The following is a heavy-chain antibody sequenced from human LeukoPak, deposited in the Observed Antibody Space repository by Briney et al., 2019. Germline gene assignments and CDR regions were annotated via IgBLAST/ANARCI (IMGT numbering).Heavy chain of an antibody. CDR2: INPSGGST. CDR1: GYTFTSYY. V-gene: IGHV1-46*01. Sequence: ASVKVSCKASGYTFTSYYLYWVRQAPGQGLEWMGVINPSGGSTTSAQKFQGRVTMTRDASTSTVYMELRSLRSEDTAVYYCARGPGPADDGGGYCFDYWGQGTLVTVSS. D-gene: IGHD3-22*01. CDR3: ARGPGPADDGGGYCFDY. J-gene: IGHJ4*02.